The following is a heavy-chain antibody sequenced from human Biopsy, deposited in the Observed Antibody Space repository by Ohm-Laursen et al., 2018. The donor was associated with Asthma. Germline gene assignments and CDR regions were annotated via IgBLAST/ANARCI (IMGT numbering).Heavy chain of an antibody. V-gene: IGHV3-30*03. D-gene: IGHD3-3*01. CDR1: GFSFSEFV. CDR3: ARQVKSTVFGVSYRKFDF. CDR2: ISYDGSTK. Sequence: SLRLSCAASGFSFSEFVMHWVRQAPGKGLEWVAVISYDGSTKYYADSVKGRFTISRDNSKNTLYLQMSSLRDEDTAVYFCARQVKSTVFGVSYRKFDFWGQGTLVAVSS. J-gene: IGHJ4*02.